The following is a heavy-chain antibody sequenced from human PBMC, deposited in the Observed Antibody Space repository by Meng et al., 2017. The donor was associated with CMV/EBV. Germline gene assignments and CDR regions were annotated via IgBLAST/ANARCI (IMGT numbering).Heavy chain of an antibody. J-gene: IGHJ4*02. D-gene: IGHD2-2*02. CDR2: INHSGST. V-gene: IGHV4-34*01. CDR1: GGSFSGYY. Sequence: GSLRLSCAVYGGSFSGYYWSWIRQPPGKGLEWIGEINHSGSTNYNPSLKSRVTISVDTSKNQFSLKLSSVTAADTAAYYCARVVPAAIGGRGGPFDYWGQGTLVTVSS. CDR3: ARVVPAAIGGRGGPFDY.